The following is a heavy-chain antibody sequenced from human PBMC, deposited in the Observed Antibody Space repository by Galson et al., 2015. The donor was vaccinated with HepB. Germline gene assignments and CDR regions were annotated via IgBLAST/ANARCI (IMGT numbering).Heavy chain of an antibody. J-gene: IGHJ4*02. CDR1: GYTFTSYT. D-gene: IGHD5-12*01. V-gene: IGHV3-48*02. Sequence: KLSCEASGYTFTSYTMNWVRQAPGEGLEWVAYISSSSSTTYYADSFKGRFTISRDNAKNSLYLQMSSLRDEDTAVYYCSRSVDIVATIPRRYFDYWGQGTLVTVSS. CDR2: ISSSSSTT. CDR3: SRSVDIVATIPRRYFDY.